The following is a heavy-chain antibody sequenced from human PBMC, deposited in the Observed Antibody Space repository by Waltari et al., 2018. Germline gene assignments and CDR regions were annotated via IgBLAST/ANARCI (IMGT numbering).Heavy chain of an antibody. J-gene: IGHJ4*02. D-gene: IGHD6-13*01. CDR2: INQDGSRF. CDR1: GFTFRTYW. V-gene: IGHV3-7*01. Sequence: EVQLVDSGGGLVQPGGSLRLSCAASGFTFRTYWMHWLRQAPGKGRGRVDNINQDGSRFYDVDSVKGRFTRSGDNAKNSLYLQMNSLRADDTAVYYCARNIATLNDYWGQGTLVTVSS. CDR3: ARNIATLNDY.